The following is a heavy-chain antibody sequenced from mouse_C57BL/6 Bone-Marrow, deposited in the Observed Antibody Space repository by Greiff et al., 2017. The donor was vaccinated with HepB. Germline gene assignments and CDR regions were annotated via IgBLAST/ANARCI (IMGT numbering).Heavy chain of an antibody. J-gene: IGHJ1*03. CDR3: ARRGYDGYFSYWYFDV. CDR2: ISNGGGST. V-gene: IGHV5-12*01. Sequence: DVQLVESGGGLVQPGGSLKLSCAASGFTFSDYYMYWVRQTPEKRLEWVAYISNGGGSTYYPDTVKGRFTISRDNAKNTLYLQMSRLKSEDTAMYYCARRGYDGYFSYWYFDVWGTGTTVTVSS. CDR1: GFTFSDYY. D-gene: IGHD2-3*01.